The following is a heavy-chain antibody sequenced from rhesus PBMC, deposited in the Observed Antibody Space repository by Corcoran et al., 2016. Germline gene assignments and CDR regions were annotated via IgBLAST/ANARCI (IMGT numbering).Heavy chain of an antibody. D-gene: IGHD6-13*01. V-gene: IGHV3S25*01. J-gene: IGHJ4*01. CDR2: INSGGTDT. Sequence: EVQLVESGGGLVQPGGSLRLSCAASGFTCSSYGMYWGRQAPGKGLEWISAINSGGTDTYYADSVKGRFTISRDNSKNTFSLQMNSLRAEDTAVYYCARSAGLDYWGQGVMVTVSS. CDR3: ARSAGLDY. CDR1: GFTCSSYG.